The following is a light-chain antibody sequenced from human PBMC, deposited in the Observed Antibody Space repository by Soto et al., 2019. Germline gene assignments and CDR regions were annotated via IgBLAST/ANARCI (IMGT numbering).Light chain of an antibody. V-gene: IGKV1-9*01. Sequence: IHVTQSRSSLSASVGDRVTITCRASQGISTYLVWYQQKPGKAPKLLMYAASTLQGGVPSRFSGSGSGTDFTLTISSLQPEDSATYYCQQLNSFPLTFGGGTKVDIK. CDR3: QQLNSFPLT. J-gene: IGKJ4*01. CDR2: AAS. CDR1: QGISTY.